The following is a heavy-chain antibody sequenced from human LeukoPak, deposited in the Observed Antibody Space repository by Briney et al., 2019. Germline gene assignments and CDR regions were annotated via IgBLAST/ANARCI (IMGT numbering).Heavy chain of an antibody. D-gene: IGHD3-10*01. CDR2: INTSGST. Sequence: SETPSLTCTVSGGSISSYYWSWIRQPAGKGLEWIGRINTSGSTNYNPSLKSRVTMSVDTSKNQFSLKLSSVTAADTAMYYCARVGSSGSGSYYPDYWGQGTLVTVSS. CDR1: GGSISSYY. V-gene: IGHV4-4*07. CDR3: ARVGSSGSGSYYPDY. J-gene: IGHJ4*02.